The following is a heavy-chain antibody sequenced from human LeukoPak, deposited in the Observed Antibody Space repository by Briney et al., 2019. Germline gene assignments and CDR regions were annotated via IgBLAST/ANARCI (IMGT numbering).Heavy chain of an antibody. CDR2: MNPNSGNT. CDR3: ARGLGDDFWSGYYSFDY. V-gene: IGHV1-8*01. Sequence: ASVKVSCKSSGYTFTSYDINWVRQATGQGPEWMGWMNPNSGNTGYAQKFQGRVTMTRNTSISTAYMELSSLRSEDTAVYYCARGLGDDFWSGYYSFDYWGQGTLVTVSS. CDR1: GYTFTSYD. J-gene: IGHJ4*02. D-gene: IGHD3-3*01.